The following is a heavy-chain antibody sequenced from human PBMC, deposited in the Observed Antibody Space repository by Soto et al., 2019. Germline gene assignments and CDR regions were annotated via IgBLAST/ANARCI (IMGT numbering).Heavy chain of an antibody. CDR3: AIHGGGGRYYYYGMDV. CDR1: GGTFSSYA. J-gene: IGHJ6*02. D-gene: IGHD3-16*01. CDR2: IIPIFGTA. Sequence: QVQLVQSGAEVKKPGSSVKVSCKASGGTFSSYAISWVRQAPEQGLEWMGGIIPIFGTANYAQKFQGRVTITADESTSTAYMELSSLRSEDTAVYYCAIHGGGGRYYYYGMDVWGQGTTVTVSS. V-gene: IGHV1-69*12.